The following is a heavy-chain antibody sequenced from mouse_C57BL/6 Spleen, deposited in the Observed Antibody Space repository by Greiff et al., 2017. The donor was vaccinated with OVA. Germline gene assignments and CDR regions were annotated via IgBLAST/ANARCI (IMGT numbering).Heavy chain of an antibody. D-gene: IGHD4-1*01. V-gene: IGHV1-15*01. CDR3: TARGGLTGYYFDY. Sequence: QVQLQQSGAELVRPGASVTLSCKASGYTFTDYEMHWVKQTPVHGLEWIGAIDPETGGTAYNQKFKGKAILTADKSSSTAYMELRSLTSEDSAVYYCTARGGLTGYYFDYWGQGTTLTVSS. J-gene: IGHJ2*01. CDR1: GYTFTDYE. CDR2: IDPETGGT.